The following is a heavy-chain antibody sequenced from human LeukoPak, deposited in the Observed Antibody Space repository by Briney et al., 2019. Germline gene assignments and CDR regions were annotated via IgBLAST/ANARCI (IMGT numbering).Heavy chain of an antibody. Sequence: GGSLRLSCAASGFTVSSNYMCWVRQAPGKGLEWVSVIYSGGSTYYADSVKGRFTISRDNSKNTLYLQMNSLRAEDTAVYYCARGLAGDYPDYWGQGTLVTVSS. V-gene: IGHV3-53*01. D-gene: IGHD4-17*01. CDR2: IYSGGST. CDR1: GFTVSSNY. CDR3: ARGLAGDYPDY. J-gene: IGHJ4*02.